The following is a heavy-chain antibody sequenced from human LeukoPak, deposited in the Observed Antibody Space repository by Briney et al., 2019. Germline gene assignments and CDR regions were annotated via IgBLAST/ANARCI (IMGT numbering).Heavy chain of an antibody. CDR3: AKYNGQLLEQWYFDY. Sequence: GGSLRLSCAASGFTFSNYAMCWVRQAPGKGLEGVSSIDKNDATTNYADSVRGRFTISRDNSKNTLHLQMSSLRAEDTAVYYCAKYNGQLLEQWYFDYWGQGTLVTVSS. CDR1: GFTFSNYA. D-gene: IGHD6-13*01. J-gene: IGHJ4*02. CDR2: IDKNDATT. V-gene: IGHV3-23*01.